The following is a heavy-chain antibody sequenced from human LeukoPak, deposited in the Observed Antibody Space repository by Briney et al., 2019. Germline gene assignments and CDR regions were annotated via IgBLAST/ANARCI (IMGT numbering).Heavy chain of an antibody. D-gene: IGHD3-16*01. Sequence: GGSLRLSCAASGLSVTNTYMTGVGQAPGRGLDWVSGIYSGGGTNYADSLKDGFSISRDSSKNTLYLQMNSLRAEATAVYFCARASAYPKPFDSWGQGTLVTVSS. CDR1: GLSVTNTY. V-gene: IGHV3-53*01. CDR2: IYSGGGT. J-gene: IGHJ4*02. CDR3: ARASAYPKPFDS.